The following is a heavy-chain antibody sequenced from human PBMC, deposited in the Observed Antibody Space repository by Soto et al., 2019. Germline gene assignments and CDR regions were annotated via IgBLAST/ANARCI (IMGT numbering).Heavy chain of an antibody. Sequence: SETLSLTCTVSGGSISSYYWSWIRQPPGKGLEWIGYIYYSGSTNYNPSLKSRVTISVDKSKNQFSLKLSSVTAADTAVYYCARGTTGTTHYYYYMDVWGKGTTVTVSS. D-gene: IGHD1-1*01. CDR2: IYYSGST. J-gene: IGHJ6*03. CDR1: GGSISSYY. V-gene: IGHV4-59*12. CDR3: ARGTTGTTHYYYYMDV.